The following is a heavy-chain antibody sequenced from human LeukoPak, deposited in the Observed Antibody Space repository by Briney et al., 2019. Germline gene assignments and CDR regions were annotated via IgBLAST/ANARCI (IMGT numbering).Heavy chain of an antibody. D-gene: IGHD3-16*01. CDR3: ARRSAGWGDFDY. CDR2: ISDSGAST. J-gene: IGHJ4*02. V-gene: IGHV3-23*01. Sequence: GGSLRLSCAASGFTFSTYVMNWVRQAPGKGLEWVSTISDSGASTYYADSVKGRLTISRDNSKNTLYLQMNSLRAEDTAVYFCARRSAGWGDFDYWGQGTLVTVSS. CDR1: GFTFSTYV.